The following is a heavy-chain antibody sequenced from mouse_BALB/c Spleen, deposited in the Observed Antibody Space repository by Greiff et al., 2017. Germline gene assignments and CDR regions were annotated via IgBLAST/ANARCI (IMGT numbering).Heavy chain of an antibody. J-gene: IGHJ4*01. CDR3: ARDSFYGNYPYYAMDY. Sequence: VQLVESGPGLVAPSQSLSITCTVSGFSLTGYGVNWVRQPPGKGLEWLGMIWGDGSTDYNSALKSRLSISKDNSKSQVFLKMNSLQTDDTARYYCARDSFYGNYPYYAMDYWGQGTSVTVSS. CDR2: IWGDGST. D-gene: IGHD2-1*01. V-gene: IGHV2-6-7*01. CDR1: GFSLTGYG.